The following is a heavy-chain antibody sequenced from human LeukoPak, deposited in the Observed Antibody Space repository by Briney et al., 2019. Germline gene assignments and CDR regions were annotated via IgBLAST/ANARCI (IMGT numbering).Heavy chain of an antibody. CDR3: AKDRGATKGWNAFDI. CDR1: GFTFSNYA. V-gene: IGHV3-23*01. CDR2: ISGSGGST. Sequence: GGSLRLSCAASGFTFSNYAMSWVRQAPGKGLEWVSAISGSGGSTYYADSVKGRFTISRDNSKNTLYLQMNSLRAEDTAVYYCAKDRGATKGWNAFDIWGQGTMVTVSS. J-gene: IGHJ3*02. D-gene: IGHD5-12*01.